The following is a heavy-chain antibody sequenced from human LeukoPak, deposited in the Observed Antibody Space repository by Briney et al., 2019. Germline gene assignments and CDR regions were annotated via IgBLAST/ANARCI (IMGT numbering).Heavy chain of an antibody. CDR2: INHSGTT. J-gene: IGHJ6*03. D-gene: IGHD6-19*01. V-gene: IGHV4-34*01. CDR1: GGSFSDYY. Sequence: SETLSLTCVVYGGSFSDYYWSWVRQPPGKGLEWIGEINHSGTTKYNPSLKSRVTISIHMSNNQFSLNLNSVTAADTAVYFCARGEGTLAGRRWPYYFYYYMDVWGKGTTVTVSS. CDR3: ARGEGTLAGRRWPYYFYYYMDV.